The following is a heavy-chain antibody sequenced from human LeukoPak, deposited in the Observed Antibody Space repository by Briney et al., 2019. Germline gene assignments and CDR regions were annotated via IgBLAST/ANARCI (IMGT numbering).Heavy chain of an antibody. Sequence: GGSLRLSCAASGFTFSSKWMQWVRQAPGKGLVWVSRIHKDGSSTIYADSVKGRFTISRDNAKNTPYLQMNSLRAEDTAMYYCAREAYGSGNYYSDYWGQGTLVTVSS. CDR1: GFTFSSKW. CDR3: AREAYGSGNYYSDY. D-gene: IGHD3-10*01. J-gene: IGHJ4*02. CDR2: IHKDGSST. V-gene: IGHV3-74*01.